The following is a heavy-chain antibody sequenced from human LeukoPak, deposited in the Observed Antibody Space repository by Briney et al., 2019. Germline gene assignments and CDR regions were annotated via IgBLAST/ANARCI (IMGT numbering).Heavy chain of an antibody. CDR3: ARGAGWGATEDY. J-gene: IGHJ4*02. Sequence: GGSLRLSCAAAGFTFSSYAMSWVRQAPGKGLEWVSAISGSGGSTYYADSVKGRFTISRDNAKNSLHLQMNSLRAEDTAVYYCARGAGWGATEDYWGQGTLVTVSS. CDR2: ISGSGGST. D-gene: IGHD1-26*01. CDR1: GFTFSSYA. V-gene: IGHV3-23*01.